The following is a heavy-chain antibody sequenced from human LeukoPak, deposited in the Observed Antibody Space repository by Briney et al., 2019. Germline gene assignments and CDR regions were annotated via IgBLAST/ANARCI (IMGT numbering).Heavy chain of an antibody. CDR2: IIPIFGTA. CDR3: ASSRTTGYSNYVDY. D-gene: IGHD5-18*01. V-gene: IGHV1-69*05. Sequence: SVKVSCKASGGTFSSYAISWVRQAPGQGPEWMGGIIPIFGTANYAQKFQGRVTITTDESTSTAYMELSSLRSEDTAVYYCASSRTTGYSNYVDYWGQGTLVTVSS. CDR1: GGTFSSYA. J-gene: IGHJ4*02.